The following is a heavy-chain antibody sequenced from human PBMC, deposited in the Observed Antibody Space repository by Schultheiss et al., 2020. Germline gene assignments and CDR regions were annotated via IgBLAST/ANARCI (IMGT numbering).Heavy chain of an antibody. V-gene: IGHV4-39*07. D-gene: IGHD3-3*01. CDR3: ARFYYDFWSGYYSSNYYYYYMDV. CDR1: GGSISSSSYY. J-gene: IGHJ6*03. Sequence: SETLSLTCTVSGGSISSSSYYWGWIRQPPGKGLEWIGSIYTSGSTNYNPSLKSRVTISVDTSKNQFSLKLSSVTAADTAVYYCARFYYDFWSGYYSSNYYYYYMDVWGKGTTVTVSS. CDR2: IYTSGST.